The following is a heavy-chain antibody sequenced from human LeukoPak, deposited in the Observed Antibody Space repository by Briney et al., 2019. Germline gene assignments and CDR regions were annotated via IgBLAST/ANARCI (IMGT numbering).Heavy chain of an antibody. CDR1: GASISSYY. V-gene: IGHV4-4*07. CDR2: IYSSGST. CDR3: ARGAQHHYYYGMDV. Sequence: SETLSPTCTVSGASISSYYWSWIRQPAGKGLEWIGRIYSSGSTNYNPSLKSRVTMSVDTSKNQFSLKLSSVTAADTAVYYCARGAQHHYYYGMDVWGQGTTVTVSS. D-gene: IGHD6-13*01. J-gene: IGHJ6*02.